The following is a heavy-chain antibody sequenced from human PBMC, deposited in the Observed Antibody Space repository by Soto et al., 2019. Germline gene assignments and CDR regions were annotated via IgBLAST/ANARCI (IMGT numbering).Heavy chain of an antibody. V-gene: IGHV5-51*01. CDR1: GYSFTSYW. D-gene: IGHD2-2*01. Sequence: SGESLKISCKGSGYSFTSYWIGWVRQMPGKGLEWMGIIYPGDSDTRYSPSFQGQVTISADKSISTAYLQWSSLKASDTAMYYCARLDSEYQLLSYYYYYYMDVWGKGTTVTVSS. CDR2: IYPGDSDT. CDR3: ARLDSEYQLLSYYYYYYMDV. J-gene: IGHJ6*03.